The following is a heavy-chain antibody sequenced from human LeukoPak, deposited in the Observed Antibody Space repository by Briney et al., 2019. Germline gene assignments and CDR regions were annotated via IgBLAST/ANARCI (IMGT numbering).Heavy chain of an antibody. J-gene: IGHJ5*02. CDR1: GGSISSGDYY. Sequence: SQTLSLTCTVSGGSISSGDYYWSWIRQPPGKGLEWIGYIYYSGSTNYNPSLKSRVTISVDTSKNQFSLKLSSVTAADTAVYYCASAVAGLDWFDPWGQGTLVTVSS. V-gene: IGHV4-61*08. CDR3: ASAVAGLDWFDP. CDR2: IYYSGST. D-gene: IGHD6-19*01.